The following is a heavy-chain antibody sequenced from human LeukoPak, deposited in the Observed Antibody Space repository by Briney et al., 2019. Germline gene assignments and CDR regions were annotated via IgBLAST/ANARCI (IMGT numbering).Heavy chain of an antibody. Sequence: ASVTVSCKASGYTFTSCAMNWVRQAPGQGLEWMGRINPNSGGTNYAQKFQGRVTMTRDTSISTAYMELSRLRSDDTTVYYWARGELVGLGATSAGWFDPWGQGTLVTVSS. D-gene: IGHD1-26*01. J-gene: IGHJ5*02. V-gene: IGHV1-2*06. CDR3: ARGELVGLGATSAGWFDP. CDR1: GYTFTSCA. CDR2: INPNSGGT.